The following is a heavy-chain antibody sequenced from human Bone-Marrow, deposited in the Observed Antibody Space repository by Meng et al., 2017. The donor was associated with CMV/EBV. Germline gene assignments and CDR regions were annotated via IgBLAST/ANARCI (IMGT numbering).Heavy chain of an antibody. CDR1: GGIFSNYG. Sequence: SVKVSCKASGGIFSNYGFTWVRQAPGQGLEWMGGIIPVPGTTYYAQMFQGRVTITTDESTSTAYMELSSLRSEDTAVYYCARDDRYRWLQSYGMDVWGQGTTVTVSS. D-gene: IGHD5-24*01. CDR2: IIPVPGTT. V-gene: IGHV1-69*05. J-gene: IGHJ6*02. CDR3: ARDDRYRWLQSYGMDV.